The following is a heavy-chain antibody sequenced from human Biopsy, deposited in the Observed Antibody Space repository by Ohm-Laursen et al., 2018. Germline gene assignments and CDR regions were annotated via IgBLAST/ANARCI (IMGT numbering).Heavy chain of an antibody. V-gene: IGHV1-69*17. J-gene: IGHJ4*02. CDR2: IIAVSGLV. D-gene: IGHD3-3*01. CDR3: ATPFQYYDSWGGYPPFDH. CDR1: GGTFTNYA. Sequence: SSVKVSCKASGGTFTNYAISWVRQAPGEGLEWMGGIIAVSGLVNYAPKFQGRVSITADKSTTTAYMELSNLKSEDTAVYYCATPFQYYDSWGGYPPFDHWGQGTLVTVSS.